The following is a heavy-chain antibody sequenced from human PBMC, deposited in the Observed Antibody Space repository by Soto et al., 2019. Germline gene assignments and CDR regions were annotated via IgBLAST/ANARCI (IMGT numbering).Heavy chain of an antibody. CDR1: GGSISSSSYY. V-gene: IGHV4-39*01. CDR3: ARHEVGDCSSTSCHEVWFDP. D-gene: IGHD2-2*01. CDR2: IYYSGST. J-gene: IGHJ5*02. Sequence: PSETLSLTCTVSGGSISSSSYYWGWIRQPPGKGLEWIGSIYYSGSTYYNPSLKSRVTISVDTSKNQFSLKLSSVTAADTAVYYCARHEVGDCSSTSCHEVWFDPWGQGTLVTVSS.